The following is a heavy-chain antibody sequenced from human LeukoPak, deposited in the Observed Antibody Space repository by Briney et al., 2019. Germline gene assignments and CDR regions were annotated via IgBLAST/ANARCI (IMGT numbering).Heavy chain of an antibody. V-gene: IGHV3-23*01. Sequence: GGSLRLSCAASGFTFSSYAKSWVRQAPGKGLEWVSAISGSGGSTYYADSVKGRFTISRDNSKNTLYLQMNSLRAEDTAVYYCAKDRSAAAGNGEFDYWGQGTLVTVSS. CDR2: ISGSGGST. J-gene: IGHJ4*02. D-gene: IGHD6-13*01. CDR3: AKDRSAAAGNGEFDY. CDR1: GFTFSSYA.